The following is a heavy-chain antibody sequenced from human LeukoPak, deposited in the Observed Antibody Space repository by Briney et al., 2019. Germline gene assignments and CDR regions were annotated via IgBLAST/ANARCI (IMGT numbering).Heavy chain of an antibody. Sequence: GSSVKLSCKASGGTFSSYTISWVRHAPGQGLEWMGGIIPIFGTANYAQKSQGRVTITTDESTSTAYMELSSLRSEDTAVYYCARILDCYGSGSYPGYFDYWGQGTLVTVSS. J-gene: IGHJ4*02. D-gene: IGHD3-10*01. CDR3: ARILDCYGSGSYPGYFDY. V-gene: IGHV1-69*05. CDR2: IIPIFGTA. CDR1: GGTFSSYT.